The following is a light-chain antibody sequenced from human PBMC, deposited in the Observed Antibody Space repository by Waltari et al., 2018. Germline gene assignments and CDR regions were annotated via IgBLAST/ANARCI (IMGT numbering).Light chain of an antibody. CDR3: QQYRNWPPWT. V-gene: IGKV3D-15*01. J-gene: IGKJ1*01. CDR1: QSVNSD. Sequence: EIVMTQSPATLSVSPGARVTLSCRASQSVNSDLAWYQHQPGQAPSLLIYGAATRATGIPARFSGSGSGTEFTLTISSLQSEDFAVYYCQQYRNWPPWTFGQGTKVEIK. CDR2: GAA.